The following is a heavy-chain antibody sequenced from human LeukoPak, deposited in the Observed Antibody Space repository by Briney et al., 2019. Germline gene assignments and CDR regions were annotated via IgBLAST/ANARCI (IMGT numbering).Heavy chain of an antibody. D-gene: IGHD6-19*01. V-gene: IGHV1-46*01. CDR3: ARGIAVAGRGWFDP. J-gene: IGHJ5*02. CDR1: GYTFTSYY. CDR2: INPSGGST. Sequence: ASVKVSCKASGYTFTSYYMHWVRQAPGQGLEWMGIINPSGGSTSYAQKFQGRVTMTTDTSTSTAYMELRSLRSDDTAVYYCARGIAVAGRGWFDPWGQGTLVTVSS.